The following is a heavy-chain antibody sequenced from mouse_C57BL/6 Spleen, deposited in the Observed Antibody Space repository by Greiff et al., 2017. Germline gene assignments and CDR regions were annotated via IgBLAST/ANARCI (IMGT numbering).Heavy chain of an antibody. D-gene: IGHD1-1*01. Sequence: QVQLQQSGPELVKPGASVKISCKASGYAFSSSWMNWVKQRPGKGLEWIGRIYPGDGDTNYNGKFKGKATLTADKSSSTAYMQLSSLTSEDSAVYFCARAVITAVEGGFAYWGQGTLVTVSA. CDR3: ARAVITAVEGGFAY. CDR1: GYAFSSSW. CDR2: IYPGDGDT. V-gene: IGHV1-82*01. J-gene: IGHJ3*01.